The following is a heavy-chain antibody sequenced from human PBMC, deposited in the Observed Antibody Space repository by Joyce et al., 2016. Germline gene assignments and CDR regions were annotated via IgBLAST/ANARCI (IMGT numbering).Heavy chain of an antibody. Sequence: EVQLVESGGGLVQPGGSLRLSCAASGFIFSSYWMSWVRQAPGKGLGWVANRKQDGSEKYYVDSVTGRFTLSRDNAKNSLYLQMNSLRAEDTAVYYCATVRDYYGSGSQPLDYWGQGTLVTVSS. V-gene: IGHV3-7*01. CDR3: ATVRDYYGSGSQPLDY. CDR1: GFIFSSYW. CDR2: RKQDGSEK. D-gene: IGHD3-10*01. J-gene: IGHJ4*02.